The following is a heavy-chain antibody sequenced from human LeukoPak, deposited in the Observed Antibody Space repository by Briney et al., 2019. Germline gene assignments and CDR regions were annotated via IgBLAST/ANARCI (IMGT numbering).Heavy chain of an antibody. Sequence: ETLSLTCTVSGGSISSYYWSWIRQPPGKGLEWIGYIYYSGSTNYNPSLKSRVTISVDTSKNQFSLKLSSVTAADTAVYYCARHGATPRNYYYGMDVWGQGTTVTVSS. V-gene: IGHV4-59*08. CDR1: GGSISSYY. CDR2: IYYSGST. D-gene: IGHD1-26*01. J-gene: IGHJ6*02. CDR3: ARHGATPRNYYYGMDV.